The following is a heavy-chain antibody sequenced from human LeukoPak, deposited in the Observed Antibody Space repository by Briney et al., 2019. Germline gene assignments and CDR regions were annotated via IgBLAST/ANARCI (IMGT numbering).Heavy chain of an antibody. D-gene: IGHD6-19*01. J-gene: IGHJ4*02. CDR1: GGSISSSSYY. CDR3: ARHVSVALSFLFDY. CDR2: IYYSGST. V-gene: IGHV4-39*01. Sequence: SETLSLTCTVSGGSISSSSYYWGWIRQPPGKGLEWIGSIYYSGSTYYNPSLKSRVTISVDTSKNQFSLKLSSVTAADTAVYYCARHVSVALSFLFDYWGQGTLVIVSS.